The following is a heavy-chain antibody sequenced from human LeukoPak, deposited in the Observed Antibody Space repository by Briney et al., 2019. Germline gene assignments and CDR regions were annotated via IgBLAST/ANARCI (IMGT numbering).Heavy chain of an antibody. CDR1: GYSFTNYW. V-gene: IGHV5-51*01. D-gene: IGHD6-13*01. CDR3: ARPRGRQQLVPFDY. J-gene: IGHJ4*02. CDR2: IYPDDSDT. Sequence: GESLKISCKGSGYSFTNYWIGWVRHMPGKGLEWMGIIYPDDSDTRNSPSFQGQITISADKSISTAYLQWSSLKASDTAMYYCARPRGRQQLVPFDYWGQGTLVTVSS.